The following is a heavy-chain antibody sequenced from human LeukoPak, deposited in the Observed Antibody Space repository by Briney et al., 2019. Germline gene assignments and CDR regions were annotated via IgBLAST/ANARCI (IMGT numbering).Heavy chain of an antibody. CDR2: INDSGSA. CDR1: GGSFSDYY. V-gene: IGHV4-34*01. J-gene: IGHJ4*02. Sequence: PSETLSLTCAVYGGSFSDYYWSWIRQPPGKGLEWIGEINDSGSANYNPSLKSRVTISADTSKNQFSLKVISLTAADTAVYYCARGGYSYGHKEREFDSRGQGTLVTVSS. CDR3: ARGGYSYGHKEREFDS. D-gene: IGHD5-12*01.